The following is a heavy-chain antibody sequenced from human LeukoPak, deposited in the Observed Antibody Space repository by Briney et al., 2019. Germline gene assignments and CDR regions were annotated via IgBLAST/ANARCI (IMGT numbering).Heavy chain of an antibody. J-gene: IGHJ4*02. CDR3: ARERYYYDSSGYYRLFDY. CDR1: GFTVSSNY. Sequence: GGSLRLSCAASGFTVSSNYMSWVRQAPGKGLEWVSVIYSGGSTYYADSVKGRFTISRDNSKNTLYLQMNSLRAEDTAVYYCARERYYYDSSGYYRLFDYWGQGTLVTVSS. CDR2: IYSGGST. D-gene: IGHD3-22*01. V-gene: IGHV3-53*01.